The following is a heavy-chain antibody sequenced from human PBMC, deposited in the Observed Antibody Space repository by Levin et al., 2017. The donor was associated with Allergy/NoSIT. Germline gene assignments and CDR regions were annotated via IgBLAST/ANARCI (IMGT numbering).Heavy chain of an antibody. J-gene: IGHJ4*02. D-gene: IGHD5-24*01. CDR3: ATVMLSDGYVVWYFDS. CDR2: IIPVYGTT. Sequence: KISCRASGGTFNAFGFHWVRQAPGQGLEWMGEIIPVYGTTRFAQRFRGQGTVTITADESTTTVYLDLSSRRSDDTADYYCATVMLSDGYVVWYFDSWGRGTQVTVSS. V-gene: IGHV1-69*01. CDR1: GGTFNAFG.